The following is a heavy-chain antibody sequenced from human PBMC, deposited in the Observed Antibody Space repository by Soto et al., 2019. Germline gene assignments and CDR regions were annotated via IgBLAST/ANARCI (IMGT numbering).Heavy chain of an antibody. CDR1: GYTFTSYY. Sequence: QVQLVQSGAEVKKPGASVKVSCKASGYTFTSYYMHWVRQAPGQGLEWMGIINPSGGSTGYAQKFQGRVTMTRDTSTSTVYMELSSLRSEDTAVYYCARYHYYFDSSGYYDWDTFDIWGQGTMVTVSS. CDR3: ARYHYYFDSSGYYDWDTFDI. V-gene: IGHV1-46*01. J-gene: IGHJ3*02. D-gene: IGHD3-22*01. CDR2: INPSGGST.